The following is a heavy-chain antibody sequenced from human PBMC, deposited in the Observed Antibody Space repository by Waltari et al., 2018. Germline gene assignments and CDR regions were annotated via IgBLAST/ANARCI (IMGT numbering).Heavy chain of an antibody. J-gene: IGHJ4*02. CDR2: INHSGST. CDR3: ARGRLGSSSSRYFDY. D-gene: IGHD6-6*01. CDR1: GGSFSGYY. V-gene: IGHV4-34*01. Sequence: QVQLQQWGAGLLTPSETLSLTCAVYGGSFSGYYWSWLRQPPGKGLEWIGEINHSGSTNYNPSLKSRVTISVDTSKNQFSLKLSSVTAADTAVYYCARGRLGSSSSRYFDYWGQGTLVTVSS.